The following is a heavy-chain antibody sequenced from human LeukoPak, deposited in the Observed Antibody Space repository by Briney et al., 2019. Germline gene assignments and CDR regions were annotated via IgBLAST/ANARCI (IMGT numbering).Heavy chain of an antibody. V-gene: IGHV5-51*01. CDR2: IYPDDSYT. Sequence: GESLKISCKGFGYKFTSYWIGWVRQMPGKGLEWMGLIYPDDSYTRYSPSFQGQVTISADKSISTAYLQWSSLKASDTAMYYCARPSRYCSGGSCSHSGYYFDYWGQGTLVTVSS. CDR1: GYKFTSYW. CDR3: ARPSRYCSGGSCSHSGYYFDY. D-gene: IGHD2-15*01. J-gene: IGHJ4*02.